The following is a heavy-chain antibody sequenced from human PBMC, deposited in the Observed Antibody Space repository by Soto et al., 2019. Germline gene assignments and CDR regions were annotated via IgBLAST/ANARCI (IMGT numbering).Heavy chain of an antibody. CDR1: GKRASTNSAA. Sequence: SQTLSLTCRVSGKRASTNSAASNSITNTPTRVHEWLGTTYDTSKWCNGYAVSVKSRININADTYKNQISLQLNCVNPEDTAVYYCASAGPDYYYYGLDVWGQGTTVTVSS. CDR3: ASAGPDYYYYGLDV. J-gene: IGHJ6*02. D-gene: IGHD3-10*01. CDR2: TYDTSKWCN. V-gene: IGHV6-1*01.